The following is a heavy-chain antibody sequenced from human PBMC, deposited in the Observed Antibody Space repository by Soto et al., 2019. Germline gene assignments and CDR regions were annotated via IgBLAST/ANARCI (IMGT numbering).Heavy chain of an antibody. CDR3: ARDLGGWPDY. J-gene: IGHJ4*02. D-gene: IGHD6-19*01. CDR2: INAGNGNT. Sequence: ASVKVSSKSSGYTVNSYVIDGVRQAPGQRLEWMGWINAGNGNTKYSQKFQDRVTITRDTSASTAYMELSSLRSEDTAVYYCARDLGGWPDYWGQGTLVTVS. V-gene: IGHV1-3*01. CDR1: GYTVNSYV.